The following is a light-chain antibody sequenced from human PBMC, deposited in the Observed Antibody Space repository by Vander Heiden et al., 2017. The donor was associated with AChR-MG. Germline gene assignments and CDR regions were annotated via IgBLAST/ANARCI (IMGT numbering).Light chain of an antibody. Sequence: DIVMTQSPDSLAVSLGERATVNCKSSQTVLYSSNNKNYLAWYQQKPGQPPKLLIYWASTRQSGVLDRFSGSGSGTDFTLTISSLQAEDVAVYYCQQYYSLPLTFGRGTKVEIK. V-gene: IGKV4-1*01. CDR3: QQYYSLPLT. CDR1: QTVLYSSNNKNY. CDR2: WAS. J-gene: IGKJ1*01.